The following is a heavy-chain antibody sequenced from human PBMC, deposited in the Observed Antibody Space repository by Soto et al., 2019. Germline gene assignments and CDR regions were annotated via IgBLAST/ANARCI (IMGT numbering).Heavy chain of an antibody. CDR2: IDPSDSYT. J-gene: IGHJ6*02. V-gene: IGHV5-10-1*01. CDR1: GYSFTSYW. D-gene: IGHD5-12*01. Sequence: HGESLKISCKGSGYSFTSYWISWVRQMPGKGLEWMGRIDPSDSYTNYSPSFQGHVTISADKSISTAYLQWSSLKASDTAMYYCASLDRRYSGQYYYYGMDVWGQGTTVTVSS. CDR3: ASLDRRYSGQYYYYGMDV.